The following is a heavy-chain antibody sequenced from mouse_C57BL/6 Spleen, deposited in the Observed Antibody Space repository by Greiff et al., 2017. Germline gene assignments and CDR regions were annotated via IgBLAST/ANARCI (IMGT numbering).Heavy chain of an antibody. CDR1: GYAFSSSW. J-gene: IGHJ4*01. CDR2: IYPGDGDT. CDR3: ARWLLRAMDY. V-gene: IGHV1-82*01. D-gene: IGHD2-3*01. Sequence: QVQLQQSGPELVKPGASVTISCKASGYAFSSSWMNWVKQRPGKGLEWIGRIYPGDGDTNYNGKFKGKATLTANKSSSTAYMQLSSLTSEDSAVYFCARWLLRAMDYWGQGTSVTVSS.